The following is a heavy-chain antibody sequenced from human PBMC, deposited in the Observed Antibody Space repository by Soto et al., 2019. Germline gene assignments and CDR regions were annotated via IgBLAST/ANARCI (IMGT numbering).Heavy chain of an antibody. CDR1: GYTFTSYG. CDR3: ARIRSDYGFYWFEP. J-gene: IGHJ5*02. D-gene: IGHD4-17*01. V-gene: IGHV1-18*01. Sequence: VNVSCKSSGYTFTSYGISWVLHAPGQGLEWMGWISAYNVNTNYAQKLQGRVTMTTDTSTSTAYMELRSLRSDDTAVYYCARIRSDYGFYWFEPWGQGTLVTVSS. CDR2: ISAYNVNT.